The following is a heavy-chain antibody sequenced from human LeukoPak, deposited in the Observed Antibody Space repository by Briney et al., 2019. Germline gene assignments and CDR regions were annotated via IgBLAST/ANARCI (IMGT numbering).Heavy chain of an antibody. V-gene: IGHV1-8*01. CDR3: AREYGDGYWYFDL. CDR1: GYTFTSYD. D-gene: IGHD4-17*01. Sequence: GASVKVSCKASGYTFTSYDINWVRQATGQGLEWMGWMNPNSGNTGYAQRFQGRVTMTGNTSISTAYVELSSLRSEDTAVYYCAREYGDGYWYFDLWGRGTLVSVSS. J-gene: IGHJ2*01. CDR2: MNPNSGNT.